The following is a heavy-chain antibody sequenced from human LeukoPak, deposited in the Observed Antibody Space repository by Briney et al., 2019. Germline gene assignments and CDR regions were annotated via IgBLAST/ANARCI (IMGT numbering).Heavy chain of an antibody. CDR1: GFTFINFA. D-gene: IGHD4/OR15-4a*01. Sequence: GGSLRLSCAASGFTFINFAMTWVRQSPGKGLEWVSFIDGSGDRTSYADSVKGRFTISRDNSENTLSLQMNSLRVEDAAVYYCAKTLVPPAHLDSNFYFYGMDVWGEGTAVTVSS. CDR2: IDGSGDRT. V-gene: IGHV3-23*01. J-gene: IGHJ6*04. CDR3: AKTLVPPAHLDSNFYFYGMDV.